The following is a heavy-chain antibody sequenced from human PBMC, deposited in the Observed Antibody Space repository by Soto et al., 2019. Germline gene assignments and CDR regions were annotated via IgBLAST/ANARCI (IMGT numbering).Heavy chain of an antibody. CDR2: VHYVGTT. CDR1: GDSMSEFY. Sequence: QVQLRESGPGLVKPSETLSLTCSVSGDSMSEFYWSWIRQSPGKGLEWIGYVHYVGTTKYNPSHKSRVTISVDTSKKQCSLNLRSVTAADTAVYYCTRLNYYDTSGYPYFFDYWGQGAPVTVSS. V-gene: IGHV4-59*12. D-gene: IGHD3-22*01. J-gene: IGHJ4*02. CDR3: TRLNYYDTSGYPYFFDY.